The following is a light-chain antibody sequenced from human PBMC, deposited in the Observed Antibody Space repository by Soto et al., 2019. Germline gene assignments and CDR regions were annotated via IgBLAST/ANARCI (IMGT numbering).Light chain of an antibody. Sequence: DIQMTQSPSTLSASVGDRVTITCRASQNIINYLAWYQQKPGKAPKLLIYTASSLETGVPSRFSGSGSGTELTLTVSSLQPDDFGTYYCQQYNIYPWTFGQGTKVEIK. CDR1: QNIINY. CDR3: QQYNIYPWT. V-gene: IGKV1-5*03. CDR2: TAS. J-gene: IGKJ1*01.